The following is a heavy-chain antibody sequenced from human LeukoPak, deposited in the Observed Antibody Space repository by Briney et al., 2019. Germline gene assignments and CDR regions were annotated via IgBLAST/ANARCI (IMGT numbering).Heavy chain of an antibody. V-gene: IGHV3-21*01. CDR2: ISSSSSYI. D-gene: IGHD3-10*01. J-gene: IGHJ6*03. CDR1: GFTFSSYS. Sequence: GGSLRLSCAASGFTFSSYSMNWVRQAPGKGLEWVSSISSSSSYIYYADSVKGRFTISRDNAKNSLYLQMNSLRAEDTAVYYCARDSGITMDYMDVWGKGTTVTVSS. CDR3: ARDSGITMDYMDV.